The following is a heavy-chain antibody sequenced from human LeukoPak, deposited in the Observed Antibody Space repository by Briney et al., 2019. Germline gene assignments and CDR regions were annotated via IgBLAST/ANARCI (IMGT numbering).Heavy chain of an antibody. CDR2: IYDTGST. CDR1: GGSISSYY. Sequence: SETLSLTCTVYGGSISSYYWSWIRQPPGKGLEWIGYIYDTGSTNYNPSLKSRVTISIDTSKNQFSLNLRSVTAADTAVYHCARITYGPPDYWGQGTLVTVSS. CDR3: ARITYGPPDY. V-gene: IGHV4-59*01. J-gene: IGHJ4*02. D-gene: IGHD4-17*01.